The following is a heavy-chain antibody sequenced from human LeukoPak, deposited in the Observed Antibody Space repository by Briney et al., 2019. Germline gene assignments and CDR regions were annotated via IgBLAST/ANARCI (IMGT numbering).Heavy chain of an antibody. Sequence: GGSLRLSCAASGFTVSSNDMSWVRQAPGKGLECISVIYSGGSTDYADSVKGRFTISRDNSKNTLYLQMNRLRAEDTAVYYCAKGGAVSSKSITMIRGTRRYYYYMDVWGKGTTVTISS. J-gene: IGHJ6*03. V-gene: IGHV3-53*01. D-gene: IGHD3-10*01. CDR1: GFTVSSND. CDR2: IYSGGST. CDR3: AKGGAVSSKSITMIRGTRRYYYYMDV.